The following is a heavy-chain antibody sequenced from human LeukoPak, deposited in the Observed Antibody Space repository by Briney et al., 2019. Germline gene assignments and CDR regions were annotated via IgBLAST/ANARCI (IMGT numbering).Heavy chain of an antibody. J-gene: IGHJ4*02. V-gene: IGHV5-51*01. CDR1: GYTFTTSW. CDR3: AIINHPDGRVY. D-gene: IGHD5-24*01. Sequence: GESLKISCQGFGYTFTTSWIGWVRQLPGKGLEWMAIIYAGNSVAKYSPSFQGQGSISTDRSISTAYLHWSSLKASDTAKYYCAIINHPDGRVYWGQGTLVIVSS. CDR2: IYAGNSVA.